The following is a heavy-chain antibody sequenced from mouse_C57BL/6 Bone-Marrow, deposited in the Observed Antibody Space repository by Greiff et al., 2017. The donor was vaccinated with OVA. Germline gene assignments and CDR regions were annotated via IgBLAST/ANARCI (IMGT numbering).Heavy chain of an antibody. Sequence: VQLQQPGAELVKPGASVKMSCKASGYTFTSYWITWVKQRPGQGLEWIGDIYPGSGSTNYNEKFKSKATLTVDTSSSTAYMQLGSLTSDDSAVYDCARDYAGYFDYWGQDATLTVSS. CDR2: IYPGSGST. J-gene: IGHJ2*01. D-gene: IGHD2-4*01. V-gene: IGHV1-55*01. CDR3: ARDYAGYFDY. CDR1: GYTFTSYW.